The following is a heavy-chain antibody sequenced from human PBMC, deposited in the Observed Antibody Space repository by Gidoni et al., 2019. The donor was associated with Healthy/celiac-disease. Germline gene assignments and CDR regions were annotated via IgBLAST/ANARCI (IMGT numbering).Heavy chain of an antibody. CDR1: SSYG. Sequence: SSYGMHWVRQAPGKGLEWVAVISYDGSNKYYADSVKGRFTISRDNSKNTLYLQMNSLRAEDTAVYYCAKAQGYCSSTSCQRYYYYYYMDVWGKGTTVTVSS. J-gene: IGHJ6*03. CDR3: AKAQGYCSSTSCQRYYYYYYMDV. V-gene: IGHV3-30*18. CDR2: ISYDGSNK. D-gene: IGHD2-2*01.